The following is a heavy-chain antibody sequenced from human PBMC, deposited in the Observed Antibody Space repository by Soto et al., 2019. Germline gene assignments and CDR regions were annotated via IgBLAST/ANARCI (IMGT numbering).Heavy chain of an antibody. V-gene: IGHV4-30-4*01. J-gene: IGHJ1*01. CDR2: IYYSGST. CDR1: GGSISSGDYY. CDR3: ARGFGLSGYFQH. D-gene: IGHD3-10*01. Sequence: SETLSLTCTVSGGSISSGDYYWSWIRQPPGKGLEWIGYIYYSGSTYYNPSLKSRVTISVDTSKNQFSLKLSSVTAADTAVYYCARGFGLSGYFQHWGQGTLVTSPQ.